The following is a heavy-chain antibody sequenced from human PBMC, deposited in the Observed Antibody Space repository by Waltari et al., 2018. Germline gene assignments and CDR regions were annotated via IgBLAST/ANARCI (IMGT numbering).Heavy chain of an antibody. CDR1: GGTFSSST. V-gene: IGHV1-69*02. D-gene: IGHD1-26*01. CDR3: ARGHYSGSYYRSYYYGMDV. Sequence: QVQLVQSGAEVKKPGSSVKVSCKDSGGTFSSSTISWVRQAPGQGLEWMGRIIPILDIANYAQKFQGRVTITADKSTSTAYMELSSLRSEDTAVYYCARGHYSGSYYRSYYYGMDVWGQGTTVTVSS. J-gene: IGHJ6*02. CDR2: IIPILDIA.